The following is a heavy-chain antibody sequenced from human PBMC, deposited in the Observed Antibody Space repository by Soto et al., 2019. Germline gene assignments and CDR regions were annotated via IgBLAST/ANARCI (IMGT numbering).Heavy chain of an antibody. D-gene: IGHD5-12*01. J-gene: IGHJ5*02. V-gene: IGHV3-23*01. Sequence: GGSLRLSCAASGFTFSSYAMSWVRQAPGKGLEWVSAISGSGGSTYYADSVKGRFTISRDNSKNTLYLQMDSLRAEDTAVYYCAKDGRGYSGYDHWGQGTLVTVSS. CDR1: GFTFSSYA. CDR2: ISGSGGST. CDR3: AKDGRGYSGYDH.